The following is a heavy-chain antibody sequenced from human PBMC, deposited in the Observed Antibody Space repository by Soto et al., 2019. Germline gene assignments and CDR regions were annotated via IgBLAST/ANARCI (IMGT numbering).Heavy chain of an antibody. Sequence: GGSLRLSCAASGFTFSSYWMSWVRQAPGKGLEWVANIKQDGSEKYYVDSVKGRFTRSRDNAKNSLYLQMNSLRAEDTAVYYCARVALGLRYFDWLLPGYFDYWGQGTLVTVSS. CDR3: ARVALGLRYFDWLLPGYFDY. J-gene: IGHJ4*02. D-gene: IGHD3-9*01. V-gene: IGHV3-7*01. CDR1: GFTFSSYW. CDR2: IKQDGSEK.